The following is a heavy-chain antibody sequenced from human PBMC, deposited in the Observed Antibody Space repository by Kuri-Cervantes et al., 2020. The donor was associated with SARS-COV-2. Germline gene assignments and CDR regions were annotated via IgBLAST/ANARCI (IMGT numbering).Heavy chain of an antibody. V-gene: IGHV3-48*01. CDR3: ARRGGYLPPDAFDI. J-gene: IGHJ3*02. D-gene: IGHD3-16*02. CDR2: ISSSSSTI. CDR1: GFTFSSYS. Sequence: GESLKISCAASGFTFSSYSMNWVRQAPGKGLEWVSYISSSSSTIYYADSVEGRFTISRDNAKNSLYVQMNSLRAEDTAVYYCARRGGYLPPDAFDIWGQGKMVNVSS.